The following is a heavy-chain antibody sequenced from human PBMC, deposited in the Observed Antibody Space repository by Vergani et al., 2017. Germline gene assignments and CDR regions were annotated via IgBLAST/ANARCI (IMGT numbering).Heavy chain of an antibody. CDR3: ARGPTTVEWLFPFDY. Sequence: QVQLQESGPGLVKPSPTLSLTCTVSGGSISSGGYYWSWIRQHPGKGLEWIGYIYYSGSTYYNPSLKSRVTISVDTSKNQFSLKLSSVTAADTAVYYCARGPTTVEWLFPFDYWGQGTLVTVSS. J-gene: IGHJ4*02. V-gene: IGHV4-31*03. D-gene: IGHD3-3*01. CDR2: IYYSGST. CDR1: GGSISSGGYY.